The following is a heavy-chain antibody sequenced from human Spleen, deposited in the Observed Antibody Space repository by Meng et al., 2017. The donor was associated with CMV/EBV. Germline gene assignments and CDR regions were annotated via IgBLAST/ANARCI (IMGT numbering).Heavy chain of an antibody. D-gene: IGHD3-3*01. J-gene: IGHJ6*02. CDR3: ALKTHAAIFGVVTHYYYYGMEV. V-gene: IGHV1-18*01. CDR1: GYTFTSYG. Sequence: ASVKVSCKASGYTFTSYGISWVRQAPGQGLEWMGWISAYNGNTNYAQKLQGRVTMTTDTATSTAYMELRSLRSDDTAVYYCALKTHAAIFGVVTHYYYYGMEVWGQGTTVTVSS. CDR2: ISAYNGNT.